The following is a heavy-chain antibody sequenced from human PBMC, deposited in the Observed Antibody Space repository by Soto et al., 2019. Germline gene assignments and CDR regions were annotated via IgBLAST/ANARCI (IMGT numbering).Heavy chain of an antibody. V-gene: IGHV1-18*01. D-gene: IGHD6-13*01. CDR1: GYTFTNYG. CDR2: ISAYNGDT. CDR3: ARESIAAAGFVDY. Sequence: ASVKVSCKASGYTFTNYGITWVRQAPGQGLEWMGWISAYNGDTHYTQRLQGRVTMTTDTSTSTAYMELRGLRSDDTAVYYCARESIAAAGFVDYWGQGTLVTVSS. J-gene: IGHJ4*02.